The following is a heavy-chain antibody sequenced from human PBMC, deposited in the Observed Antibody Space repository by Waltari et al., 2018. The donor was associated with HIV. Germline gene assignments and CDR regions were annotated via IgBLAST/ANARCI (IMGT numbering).Heavy chain of an antibody. Sequence: EVQLVESGGGLVQPGDSLRLPCTASGFSFSTSWMSWVRQSPGKGLEWVANMKEDGSEKRYADSVKGRFIISRDNAMNSLYLQMNNLRAEDTAVYYCATGFVPGYWGQGTLVTVSS. J-gene: IGHJ4*02. CDR1: GFSFSTSW. V-gene: IGHV3-7*01. CDR3: ATGFVPGY. D-gene: IGHD3-10*01. CDR2: MKEDGSEK.